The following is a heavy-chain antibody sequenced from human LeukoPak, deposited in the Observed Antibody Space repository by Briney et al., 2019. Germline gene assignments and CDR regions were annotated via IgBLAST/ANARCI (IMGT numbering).Heavy chain of an antibody. CDR2: IDPSDSYT. J-gene: IGHJ6*02. CDR1: GYSFTSYW. V-gene: IGHV5-10-1*01. Sequence: GESLQISCQGSGYSFTSYWISWVRQMPGKGLEWMGRIDPSDSYTNYSPSFQGHVTISADKSISTASLQWSSMKASDTAMYYCARRASGGWSKSGMDVWGQGTTVTVSS. CDR3: ARRASGGWSKSGMDV. D-gene: IGHD6-19*01.